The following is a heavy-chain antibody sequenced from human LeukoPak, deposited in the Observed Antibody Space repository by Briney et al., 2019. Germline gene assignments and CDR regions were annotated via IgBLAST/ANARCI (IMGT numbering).Heavy chain of an antibody. CDR3: VSFYETY. CDR2: INSDGSWT. Sequence: GGPLRLSCAASGNYWMHWVRQVPGKGLVWVSHINSDGSWTSYADSVKGRFTISKDNAKNTVYLQMNSLRAEDTAVYYCVSFYETYWGRGTLVTVSS. CDR1: GNYW. J-gene: IGHJ4*02. D-gene: IGHD2/OR15-2a*01. V-gene: IGHV3-74*01.